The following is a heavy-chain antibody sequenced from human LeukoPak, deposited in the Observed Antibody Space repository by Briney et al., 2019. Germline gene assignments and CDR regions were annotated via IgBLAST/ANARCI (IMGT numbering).Heavy chain of an antibody. Sequence: SETLSLTCNVSGDYITTTNYYWAWIRQPPGKGLGWIVSVFYSGTTYYNPSLKSRVVISMDTSRKQISLRLSSVTATDTAIYYCARRSRLYKHETTGYHDSWGQGTLVTVSS. CDR1: GDYITTTNYY. CDR3: ARRSRLYKHETTGYHDS. CDR2: VFYSGTT. V-gene: IGHV4-39*01. D-gene: IGHD3-9*01. J-gene: IGHJ4*02.